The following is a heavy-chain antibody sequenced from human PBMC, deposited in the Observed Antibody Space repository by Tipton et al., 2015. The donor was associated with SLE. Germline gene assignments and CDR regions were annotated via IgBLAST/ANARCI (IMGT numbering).Heavy chain of an antibody. V-gene: IGHV4-59*12. J-gene: IGHJ6*03. CDR2: IYYSGST. CDR1: GGSISGYY. CDR3: ARGVAGYFMYCYMDV. D-gene: IGHD5-18*01. Sequence: TLSLTCTVSGGSISGYYWSWIRQPPGKGLEWIGYIYYSGSTNYNPSLKSRATVSLDRSNNEFSLRLNSVTAADMAVYYCARGVAGYFMYCYMDVWGKGTTVTISS.